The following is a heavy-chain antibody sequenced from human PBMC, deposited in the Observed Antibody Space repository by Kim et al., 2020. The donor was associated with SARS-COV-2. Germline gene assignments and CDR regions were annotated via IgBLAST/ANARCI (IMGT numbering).Heavy chain of an antibody. CDR1: GFTFSSYA. CDR2: ISGSGGST. J-gene: IGHJ4*02. CDR3: AKDPQLELWFGELSLGY. Sequence: GGSLRLSCAASGFTFSSYAMSWVRQAPGKGLEWVSAISGSGGSTYYADSVKGRFTISRDNSKNTLYLQMNSLRAEDTAVYYCAKDPQLELWFGELSLGYWGQGTLVTVSS. V-gene: IGHV3-23*01. D-gene: IGHD3-10*01.